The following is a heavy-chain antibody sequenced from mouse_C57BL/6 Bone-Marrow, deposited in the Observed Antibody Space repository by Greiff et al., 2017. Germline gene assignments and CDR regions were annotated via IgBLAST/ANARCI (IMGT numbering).Heavy chain of an antibody. CDR1: GYSITSGYY. D-gene: IGHD1-2*01. CDR2: ISYDGSN. J-gene: IGHJ2*01. CDR3: AREYYGVDY. V-gene: IGHV3-6*01. Sequence: EVKLQESGPGLVKPSQSLSLTCSVTGYSITSGYYWNWIRQFPGNKLEWMGYISYDGSNNYNPSLKNRISITRDTSKNQFFLKLNSGTTEDTATYYCAREYYGVDYWGQGTTLTVSS.